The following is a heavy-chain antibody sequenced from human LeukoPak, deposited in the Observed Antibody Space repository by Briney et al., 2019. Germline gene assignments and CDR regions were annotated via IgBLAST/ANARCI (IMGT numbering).Heavy chain of an antibody. CDR1: GGTLSSYA. J-gene: IGHJ6*02. Sequence: GASVKVSCKASGGTLSSYAISWVRQAPGQGLEWMGGIIPIFGTANYAQKFQGRVTITADESTSTAYMELSSLRSEDTAVYYCARDVVTTGPYYYYGMDVWGQGTTVTVSS. CDR2: IIPIFGTA. D-gene: IGHD4-17*01. CDR3: ARDVVTTGPYYYYGMDV. V-gene: IGHV1-69*13.